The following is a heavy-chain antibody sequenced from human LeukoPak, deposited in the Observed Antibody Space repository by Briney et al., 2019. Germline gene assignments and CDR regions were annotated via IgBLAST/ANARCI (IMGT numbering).Heavy chain of an antibody. CDR1: GDSIDSGGYY. J-gene: IGHJ4*02. CDR2: IYYSGTT. D-gene: IGHD2/OR15-2a*01. Sequence: PSETLSLTCTVSGDSIDSGGYYWSWVRQHPGKGLEWIGHIYYSGTTYYNPSLESRVLISVDTSKNEFSLKVRSMTAADTAVYFCARARRLVHYTSFCLESWGQGTLVAVSS. CDR3: ARARRLVHYTSFCLES. V-gene: IGHV4-31*03.